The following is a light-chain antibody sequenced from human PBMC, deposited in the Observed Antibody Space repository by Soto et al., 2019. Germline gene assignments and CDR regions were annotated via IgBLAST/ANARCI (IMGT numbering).Light chain of an antibody. CDR2: YDS. J-gene: IGLJ1*01. CDR1: NIGDKR. Sequence: SYELTQPPSVSVAPEKTTTITCGGNNIGDKRVHWYRQKPGQAPVLLISYDSDRPSGIPERFSGSNSGNTATRTISRVEAGDEADYYCQVWDIMTDNYVFGGGTKLTVL. V-gene: IGLV3-21*04. CDR3: QVWDIMTDNYV.